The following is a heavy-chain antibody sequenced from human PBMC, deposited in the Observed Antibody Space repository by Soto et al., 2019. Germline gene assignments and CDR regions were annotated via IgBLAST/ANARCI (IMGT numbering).Heavy chain of an antibody. CDR2: ISSSGSTI. CDR3: AMTCGVDRSSSSFLF. CDR1: GFTFSSWE. D-gene: IGHD2-21*02. J-gene: IGHJ1*01. Sequence: GGSLRLSCAASGFTFSSWEMNWVRQAPGKGLEWVSYISSSGSTIYYANSVKGRFTISRDNAKNSLYLQMNSLRAEDTAVYYCAMTCGVDRSSSSFLFWGQGTLVTVSS. V-gene: IGHV3-48*03.